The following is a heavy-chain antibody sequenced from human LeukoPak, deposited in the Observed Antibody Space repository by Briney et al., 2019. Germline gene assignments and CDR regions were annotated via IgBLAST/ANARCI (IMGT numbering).Heavy chain of an antibody. CDR3: ARGKGWELRSWFDP. CDR1: GYTFTNYD. CDR2: MNPNSGNT. J-gene: IGHJ5*02. Sequence: AASVKVSCKASGYTFTNYDINWVRQATGQGLEWMGWMNPNSGNTGYAQKFQGRVTMTRNTSISTAYMELSSLRSEDTAVYYCARGKGWELRSWFDPWGQGTLVTVSS. V-gene: IGHV1-8*01. D-gene: IGHD1-26*01.